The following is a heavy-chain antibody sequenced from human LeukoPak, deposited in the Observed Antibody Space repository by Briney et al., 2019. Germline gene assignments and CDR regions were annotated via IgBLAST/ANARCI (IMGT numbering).Heavy chain of an antibody. CDR1: GGSISTYY. D-gene: IGHD3-22*01. V-gene: IGHV4-59*12. CDR2: IYYSGST. J-gene: IGHJ5*02. Sequence: KASETLSLTCSVSGGSISTYYWTWIRQPPGKGLEWIGYIYYSGSTYYNPSLKSRVTISVDTSKNQFSLKLSSVTAADTAVYYCARAWQAWHYYDSSGYYYLNWFDPWGQGTLVTVSS. CDR3: ARAWQAWHYYDSSGYYYLNWFDP.